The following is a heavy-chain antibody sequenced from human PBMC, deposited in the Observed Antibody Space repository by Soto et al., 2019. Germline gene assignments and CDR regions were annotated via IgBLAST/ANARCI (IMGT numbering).Heavy chain of an antibody. J-gene: IGHJ5*02. V-gene: IGHV1-8*01. CDR2: MNPNSGNT. CDR3: ARGGYYYDSSGYYYPHNWFDP. Sequence: QVQLVQSGAEVKKPGASVKVSCKASGYTFTSYDINWVRQATGQGLEWMGWMNPNSGNTGYAQKFQGRVTMTRNTSISTAYMELSRLRSEDTAVYYCARGGYYYDSSGYYYPHNWFDPWGQGTLVTVSS. D-gene: IGHD3-22*01. CDR1: GYTFTSYD.